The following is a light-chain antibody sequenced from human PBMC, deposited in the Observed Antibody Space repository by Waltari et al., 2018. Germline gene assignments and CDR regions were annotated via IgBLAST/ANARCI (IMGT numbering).Light chain of an antibody. Sequence: QVLLTQSPSASASLGASVKLTCTLSSGHSSYAIAWHQQQPAKGPRYLMKVNSDGSHSKGDVIPDRFSGSSSGTERYLTISRLQSDDEADYYCQTWDTGTVVFGGGTKLTVL. CDR2: VNSDGSH. J-gene: IGLJ2*01. CDR1: SGHSSYA. V-gene: IGLV4-69*02. CDR3: QTWDTGTVV.